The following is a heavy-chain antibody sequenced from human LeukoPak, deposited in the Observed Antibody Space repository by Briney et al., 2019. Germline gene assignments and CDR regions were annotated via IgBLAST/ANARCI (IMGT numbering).Heavy chain of an antibody. CDR2: ISYDGSNK. D-gene: IGHD6-13*01. V-gene: IGHV3-30*03. CDR1: GFTFSSYS. CDR3: ARDPVAAAQRGYFDY. Sequence: GGSLRLSCAASGFTFSSYSMNWVRQAPGKGLEWVAVISYDGSNKYYADSMKGRFTISRDNSKNTLYLQMNSLRAEDTAMYYCARDPVAAAQRGYFDYWGQGTLVTVSS. J-gene: IGHJ4*02.